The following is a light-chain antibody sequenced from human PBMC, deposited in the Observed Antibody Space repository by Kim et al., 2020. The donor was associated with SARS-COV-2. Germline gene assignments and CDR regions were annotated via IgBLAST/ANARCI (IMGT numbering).Light chain of an antibody. V-gene: IGKV3-15*01. CDR1: QSVGSR. CDR3: QQYNNWPPDT. CDR2: DTS. Sequence: VSPGERATLSCRASQSVGSRLAWYQQKPGQAPKLLIYDTSARATGIPARFSGSGSGTEFTLTISSLQSEDFAVYFCQQYNNWPPDTFGQGTKLEI. J-gene: IGKJ2*01.